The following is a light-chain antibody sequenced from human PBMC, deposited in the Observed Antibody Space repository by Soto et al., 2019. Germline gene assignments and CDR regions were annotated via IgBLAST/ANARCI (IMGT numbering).Light chain of an antibody. CDR3: QPYNSSPT. Sequence: DIQMTQSPSTLSASVGDRVTITCRASQSISSWLAWYQQKPGKAPKLLIYKASSLESGVPSRFSGSGSGTEFTLTISSLQPDDFANYYCQPYNSSPTFGQGTKVEIK. J-gene: IGKJ1*01. CDR1: QSISSW. V-gene: IGKV1-5*03. CDR2: KAS.